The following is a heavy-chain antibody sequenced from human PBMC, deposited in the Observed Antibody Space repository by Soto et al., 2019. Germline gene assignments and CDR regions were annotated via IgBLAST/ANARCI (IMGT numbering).Heavy chain of an antibody. CDR2: ISGSGGST. CDR1: GFTFSSYA. CDR3: AKDGLSRVAIVVVPAALPHNWFDP. V-gene: IGHV3-23*01. J-gene: IGHJ5*02. D-gene: IGHD2-2*03. Sequence: GGSLRLSCAASGFTFSSYAMSWVRQAPGKGLEWVSAISGSGGSTYYADSVKGRFTISRDNSKNTLYLQMNSLRAEDTAVYYCAKDGLSRVAIVVVPAALPHNWFDPWGQGTLVTVSS.